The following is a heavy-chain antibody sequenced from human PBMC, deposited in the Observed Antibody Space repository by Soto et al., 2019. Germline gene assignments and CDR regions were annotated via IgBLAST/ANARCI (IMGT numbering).Heavy chain of an antibody. D-gene: IGHD3-22*01. CDR2: TIPMFGTP. CDR3: ARPLRDRNYYYGMAV. V-gene: IGHV1-69*01. Sequence: QVQVEQSGAEVKKPGASVRVSCKASGGTFSKYAFSWVRQAPGQGLEWLGGTIPMFGTPNYAQKFQGRVAISADESTATVYMELSSLRSEDTAVYFCARPLRDRNYYYGMAVWGQGTTVTVSS. CDR1: GGTFSKYA. J-gene: IGHJ6*02.